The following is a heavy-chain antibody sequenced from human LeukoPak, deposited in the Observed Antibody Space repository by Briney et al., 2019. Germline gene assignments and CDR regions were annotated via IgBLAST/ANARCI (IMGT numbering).Heavy chain of an antibody. J-gene: IGHJ4*02. CDR2: TSRGGSDI. D-gene: IGHD2-21*02. V-gene: IGHV3-48*03. CDR3: VRARLIRLENFFDY. CDR1: GFTFSNHE. Sequence: GGSLRLSCVTSGFTFSNHEMNWVRQAPGKGLEWVAYTSRGGSDISYADSVKGRFTISTDNANSSLYLQMNSLRAEDTAVYFCVRARLIRLENFFDYWGQGTLVTVSS.